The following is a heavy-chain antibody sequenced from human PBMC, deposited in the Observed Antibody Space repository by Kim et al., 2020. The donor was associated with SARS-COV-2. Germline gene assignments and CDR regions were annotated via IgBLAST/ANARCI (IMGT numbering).Heavy chain of an antibody. V-gene: IGHV3-21*01. Sequence: GGSLRLSCAASGFTFSSYSMNWVRQAPGKGLEWVSSISSSSSYIYYADSVKGRFTISRDNAKNSLYLQMNSLRAEDTAVYYCARVYYYDSSGYNNFDYWGQGTLVTVSS. J-gene: IGHJ4*02. CDR3: ARVYYYDSSGYNNFDY. CDR2: ISSSSSYI. CDR1: GFTFSSYS. D-gene: IGHD3-22*01.